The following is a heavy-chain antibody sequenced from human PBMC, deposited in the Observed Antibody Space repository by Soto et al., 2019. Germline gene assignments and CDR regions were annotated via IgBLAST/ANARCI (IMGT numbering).Heavy chain of an antibody. CDR1: GLTVSHNY. CDR3: GRPRPSGENYGMDV. D-gene: IGHD3-16*01. Sequence: EVQLVESGGGLIQPGGSLRLSCVASGLTVSHNYMAWVRQAPEMGLEWVSILYTEGTTYYADSVKGRFTISRDSSKNTLFLPKDRLRAEETGVYYCGRPRPSGENYGMDVWGQGTTVTVSS. V-gene: IGHV3-53*01. J-gene: IGHJ6*02. CDR2: LYTEGTT.